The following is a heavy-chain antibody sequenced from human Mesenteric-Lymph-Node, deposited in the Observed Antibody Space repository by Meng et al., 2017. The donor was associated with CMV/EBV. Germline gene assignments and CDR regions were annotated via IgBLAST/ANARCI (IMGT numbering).Heavy chain of an antibody. CDR3: AGSISSSSAYHYYGRDV. CDR2: IYYSGST. Sequence: ESLKISCPVSGGSISSYYWSWIRQPPGKGLEWIGYIYYSGSTNYNPSLKSRVTISVDTSKNQFSLKLSSVTAADTAVYYCAGSISSSSAYHYYGRDVWGQGTTVTVSS. J-gene: IGHJ6*02. CDR1: GGSISSYY. D-gene: IGHD3-3*02. V-gene: IGHV4-59*01.